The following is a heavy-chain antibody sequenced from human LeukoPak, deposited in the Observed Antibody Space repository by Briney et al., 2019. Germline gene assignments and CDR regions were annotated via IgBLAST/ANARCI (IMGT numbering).Heavy chain of an antibody. Sequence: SSVKVSCKASGGTFSSYAISWVRQAPGQGLEWVGGIIPIFGTANYAQKFQGRVTITADESTSTAYMELSSLRSEDTAVYYCARINYGDYYFDYWGQGTLVTVSS. J-gene: IGHJ4*02. CDR1: GGTFSSYA. CDR2: IIPIFGTA. CDR3: ARINYGDYYFDY. D-gene: IGHD4-17*01. V-gene: IGHV1-69*01.